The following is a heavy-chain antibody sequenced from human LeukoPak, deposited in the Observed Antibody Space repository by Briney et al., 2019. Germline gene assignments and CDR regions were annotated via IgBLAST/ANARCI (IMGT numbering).Heavy chain of an antibody. Sequence: QPGGSLRLSCEASGCTFSSYGMSWVRQAPGKGLEWVSYIRSSSSVMYYADSVKGRFTISRDNAKSSLYLQMSSLRDEDTAVYYCARARGYNHGPQDYYFDYWGQGTLVTVSS. J-gene: IGHJ4*02. V-gene: IGHV3-48*02. CDR2: IRSSSSVM. CDR1: GCTFSSYG. CDR3: ARARGYNHGPQDYYFDY. D-gene: IGHD5-18*01.